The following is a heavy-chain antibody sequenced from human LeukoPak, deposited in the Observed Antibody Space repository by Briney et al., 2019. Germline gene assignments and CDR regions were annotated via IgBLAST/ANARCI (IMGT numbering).Heavy chain of an antibody. CDR2: ISGSGGST. D-gene: IGHD1-1*01. J-gene: IGHJ4*02. V-gene: IGHV3-23*01. Sequence: GGSLRLSCAASGFTFSSYAMSWVRQAPGKGLEWVSVISGSGGSTYYRDSVKGWFTISRDNSKNTLYLQMNSLRAEDTAVYYCAKDGTTTITFDYWGQGTLVTVSS. CDR3: AKDGTTTITFDY. CDR1: GFTFSSYA.